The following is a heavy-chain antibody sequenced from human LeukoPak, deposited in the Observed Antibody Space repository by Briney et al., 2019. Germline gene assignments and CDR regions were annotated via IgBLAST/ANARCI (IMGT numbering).Heavy chain of an antibody. V-gene: IGHV1-2*02. J-gene: IGHJ4*02. CDR2: IDPNSGGT. Sequence: ASVKVSCKASGDTLNGYYMHWVRQAPGQGLEWMGWIDPNSGGTNYAQKFQGRVTMTRDTSISTAYMELSRLRSDDTAVYYCARGWGSGSFYDYWGQGTLVTVSS. CDR3: ARGWGSGSFYDY. CDR1: GDTLNGYY. D-gene: IGHD3-10*01.